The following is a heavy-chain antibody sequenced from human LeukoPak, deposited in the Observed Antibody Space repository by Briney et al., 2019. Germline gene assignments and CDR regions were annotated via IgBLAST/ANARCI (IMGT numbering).Heavy chain of an antibody. CDR3: TLDAFDI. CDR2: IKQDGSRK. J-gene: IGHJ3*02. Sequence: GGSLRLSCAASGFTLNNYWMTWVRQAPGEGLEWVANIKQDGSRKHYVDSVEGRFTISRDNARNSLYLQMNSLKTEDTAVYYCTLDAFDIWGQGTMVTVSS. V-gene: IGHV3-7*03. CDR1: GFTLNNYW.